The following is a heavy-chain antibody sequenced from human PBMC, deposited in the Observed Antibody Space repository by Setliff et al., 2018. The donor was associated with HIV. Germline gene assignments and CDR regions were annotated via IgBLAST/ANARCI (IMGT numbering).Heavy chain of an antibody. CDR3: AKGTNYDLLTGYHAFDV. J-gene: IGHJ3*01. CDR1: GFTFTDYW. V-gene: IGHV3-74*01. CDR2: INVDGSSI. D-gene: IGHD3-9*01. Sequence: PGGSLRLSCAASGFTFTDYWMHWVCQVPGQGLVWVSRINVDGSSISYADSVKGRFTISRDNSKNTLYLQMNSLSAEDTAVFYCAKGTNYDLLTGYHAFDVWGQGTMVTVSS.